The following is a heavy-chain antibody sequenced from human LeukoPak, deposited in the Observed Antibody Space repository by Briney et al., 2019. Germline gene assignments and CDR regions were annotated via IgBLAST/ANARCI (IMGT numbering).Heavy chain of an antibody. CDR3: ALGYCSGGSCYDYYGMDV. CDR2: ISSSSSYI. D-gene: IGHD2-15*01. V-gene: IGHV3-21*01. CDR1: GFTFSSYA. Sequence: GGSLRLSCAASGFTFSSYAMSWVRQAPGKGLEWVSSISSSSSYIYYADSVKGRFTISRDNAKNSLYLQMNSLRAEDTAVYYCALGYCSGGSCYDYYGMDVWGQGTTVTVSS. J-gene: IGHJ6*02.